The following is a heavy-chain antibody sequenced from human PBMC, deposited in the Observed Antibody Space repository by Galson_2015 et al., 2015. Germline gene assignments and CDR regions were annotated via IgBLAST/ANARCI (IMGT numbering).Heavy chain of an antibody. V-gene: IGHV3-15*01. J-gene: IGHJ6*03. CDR3: TTDPSSSWEHYYYYYMDV. CDR2: IKSKTDGGTT. Sequence: SLRLSCAASGFTFSNAWMSWVRQAPGEGLEWVGRIKSKTDGGTTDYAAPVKGRFTISRDDSKNTLYLQMNSLKTEDTAVYYCTTDPSSSWEHYYYYYMDVWGKGTTVTVSS. CDR1: GFTFSNAW. D-gene: IGHD6-13*01.